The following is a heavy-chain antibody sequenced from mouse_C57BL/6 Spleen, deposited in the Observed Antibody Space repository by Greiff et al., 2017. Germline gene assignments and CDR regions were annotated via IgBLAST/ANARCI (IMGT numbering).Heavy chain of an antibody. Sequence: VQLQQSGAELVRPGASVKLSCKASGYTFTDYYINWVKQRPGQGLEWIARIYPGSGNTYYNEKFKGKATLTAEKSSSTAYMQLSSLTSEDSAVYVCARTYYDGSSYDWFAYWGQGTLVTVSA. V-gene: IGHV1-76*01. D-gene: IGHD1-1*01. J-gene: IGHJ3*01. CDR1: GYTFTDYY. CDR3: ARTYYDGSSYDWFAY. CDR2: IYPGSGNT.